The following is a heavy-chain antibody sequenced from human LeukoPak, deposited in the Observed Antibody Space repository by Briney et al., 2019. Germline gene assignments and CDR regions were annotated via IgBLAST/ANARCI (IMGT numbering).Heavy chain of an antibody. Sequence: GGSLRLSCAASGLTFSSYGMHWVRQAPGKGLEWVAVISYDGSNKYYADSVKGRFTISRDNSKNTLYLQMNSLRAEDTAVYYCAYGRYGSGSYEFDYWGQGTLVTVSS. D-gene: IGHD3-10*01. CDR3: AYGRYGSGSYEFDY. CDR2: ISYDGSNK. J-gene: IGHJ4*02. V-gene: IGHV3-30*03. CDR1: GLTFSSYG.